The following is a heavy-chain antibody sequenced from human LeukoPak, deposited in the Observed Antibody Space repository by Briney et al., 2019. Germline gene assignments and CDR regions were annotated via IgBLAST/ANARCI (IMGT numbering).Heavy chain of an antibody. J-gene: IGHJ5*01. CDR3: ARDRAVTQVWVEFDS. D-gene: IGHD3-16*01. Sequence: PGGSLRLSCAGSGFSVSNYYMNWVRQAPGKGLEWVSLIRDSGETFYADSVKGRFTISRDNSKNTMYLQMNRLRVEDTAVYFCARDRAVTQVWVEFDSWGQGTLVTVSS. V-gene: IGHV3-66*03. CDR1: GFSVSNYY. CDR2: IRDSGET.